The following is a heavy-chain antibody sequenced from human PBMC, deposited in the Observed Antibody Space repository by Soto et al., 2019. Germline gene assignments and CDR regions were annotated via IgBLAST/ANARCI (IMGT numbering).Heavy chain of an antibody. CDR2: MQPSTGRT. CDR1: GYSFTSLD. J-gene: IGHJ4*02. Sequence: ASVKVSCKASGYSFTSLDINWVRQTAGQGLEWMGWMQPSTGRTGYAQKFQGRVTMTRDTSINTAYMELTTLTSDDKAFYYCARGVSAGVDYWGQGTLVTVSS. D-gene: IGHD1-26*01. CDR3: ARGVSAGVDY. V-gene: IGHV1-8*01.